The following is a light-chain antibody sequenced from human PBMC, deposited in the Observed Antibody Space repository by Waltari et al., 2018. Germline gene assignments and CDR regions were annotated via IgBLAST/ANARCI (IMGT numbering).Light chain of an antibody. CDR2: GAS. Sequence: EIVLTQSPGTLSLSPGERATLSCRASQSVSGSYLAWYQQKPGQAPRPLIYGASSRAPGVPDRFGGSGSGTDFTLTISRLEPEDFAVYYCQQYGNSPRYTFGQGTKLEIK. J-gene: IGKJ2*01. CDR3: QQYGNSPRYT. V-gene: IGKV3-20*01. CDR1: QSVSGSY.